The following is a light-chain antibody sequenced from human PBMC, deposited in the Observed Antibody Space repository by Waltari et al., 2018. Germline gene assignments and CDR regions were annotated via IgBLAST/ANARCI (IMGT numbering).Light chain of an antibody. V-gene: IGKV1-33*01. CDR2: DAS. CDR3: QQYDDLPIT. Sequence: DIQMIQFPASLSASVGDRVTITCQASQDIHNNLIWYQQKPGKAPKLLISDASVLETGVPSRFSGSGSGTTFTFTINTLQPDDIATYYCQQYDDLPITFGQGTRLEIK. CDR1: QDIHNN. J-gene: IGKJ5*01.